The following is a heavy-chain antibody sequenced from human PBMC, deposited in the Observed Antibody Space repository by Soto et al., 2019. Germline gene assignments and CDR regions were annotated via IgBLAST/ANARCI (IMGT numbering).Heavy chain of an antibody. CDR3: ATWKYFDWENPPLLVDY. J-gene: IGHJ4*02. CDR2: FDPEDGET. CDR1: GYTLTELS. D-gene: IGHD3-9*01. V-gene: IGHV1-24*01. Sequence: ASVKVSCKVSGYTLTELSMHWVRQAPGKGLEWMGGFDPEDGETIYAQKFQGRVTMTEDTSTDTAYMELSSLRSEDTAVYYCATWKYFDWENPPLLVDYWGQGTLVTVSS.